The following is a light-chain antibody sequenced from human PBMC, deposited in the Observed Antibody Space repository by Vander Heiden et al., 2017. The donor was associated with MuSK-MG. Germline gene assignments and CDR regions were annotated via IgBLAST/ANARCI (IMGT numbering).Light chain of an antibody. CDR1: SSDVGGYTH. J-gene: IGLJ1*01. CDR3: NAYTSSSTV. V-gene: IGLV2-14*01. CDR2: EVS. Sequence: QSALTQPASVSGSPGQSITISCTGTSSDVGGYTHCSWYPQHSAQAPNLLIYEVSNRASVVSHRFSGSKSANTASLTISVLQAEDEADYYCNAYTSSSTVFGTGTKVTVL.